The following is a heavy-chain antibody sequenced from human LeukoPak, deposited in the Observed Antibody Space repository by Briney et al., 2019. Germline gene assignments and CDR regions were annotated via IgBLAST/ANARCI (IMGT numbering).Heavy chain of an antibody. CDR1: GFTFSSYA. CDR2: ISGSGGST. CDR3: ARRGDVLRFLEWFRNSDYFDY. Sequence: GGSLRLSCAASGFTFSSYAMSWVRQAPGKGLEWVSAISGSGGSTYYADSVKGRFTTSRDNAKNSLYLQMNSLRAEDTAVYYCARRGDVLRFLEWFRNSDYFDYWGQGTLVTVSS. V-gene: IGHV3-23*01. D-gene: IGHD3-3*01. J-gene: IGHJ4*02.